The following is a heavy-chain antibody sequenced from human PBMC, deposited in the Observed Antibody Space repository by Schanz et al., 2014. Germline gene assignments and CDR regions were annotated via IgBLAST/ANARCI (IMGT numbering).Heavy chain of an antibody. D-gene: IGHD2-2*02. CDR1: GITFSSDT. CDR3: ARGPAAISRRTFDY. CDR2: ISSSSSTK. V-gene: IGHV3-48*01. Sequence: EVQLVESGGGLLQPGGSLRLSCAASGITFSSDTMSWVRQAPGKGLEWVSCISSSSSTKYYADSVKGRFTISRDNAKNSLYLQMNSLTVGDTAVYYCARGPAAISRRTFDYWGQGTLVTVSS. J-gene: IGHJ4*02.